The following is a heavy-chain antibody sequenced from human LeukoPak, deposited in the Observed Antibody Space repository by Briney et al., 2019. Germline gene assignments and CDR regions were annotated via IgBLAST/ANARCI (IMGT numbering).Heavy chain of an antibody. CDR2: MNPNSGNT. V-gene: IGHV1-8*03. Sequence: GASVKVSCKASGYTFTSYDINWVRQATGQGLEWIGWMNPNSGNTGYAQKFQGRVTITRNTSISTAYMELSSLRSEDTAVYYCARTIRGILRFSVYYYMDVWGKGTTVTVSS. D-gene: IGHD3-3*01. J-gene: IGHJ6*03. CDR3: ARTIRGILRFSVYYYMDV. CDR1: GYTFTSYD.